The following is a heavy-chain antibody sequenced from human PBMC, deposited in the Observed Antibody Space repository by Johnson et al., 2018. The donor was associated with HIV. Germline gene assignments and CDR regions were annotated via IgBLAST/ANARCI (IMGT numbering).Heavy chain of an antibody. V-gene: IGHV3-20*04. CDR2: INWNGGST. J-gene: IGHJ3*02. D-gene: IGHD1-26*01. Sequence: VQLVESGGGVVQPGRSLRLSCAASGFTFDDYGMSWVRQTPGKGLEWVAGINWNGGSTGYADSVKGRFTISRDNAKKSLCLQMNTLRAEDTALYYCASEAKRDVGANRVSSLEIWDQGTMGTVSA. CDR1: GFTFDDYG. CDR3: ASEAKRDVGANRVSSLEI.